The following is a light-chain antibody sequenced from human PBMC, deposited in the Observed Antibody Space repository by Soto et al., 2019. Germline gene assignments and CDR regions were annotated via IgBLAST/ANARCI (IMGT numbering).Light chain of an antibody. J-gene: IGLJ2*01. CDR2: EVS. CDR1: SSDVGGYNY. CDR3: SSYTSSSTPYVV. V-gene: IGLV2-14*01. Sequence: QSALTQPASVSGSPGQSITISCTGTSSDVGGYNYVSWYQQHPGKAPKLMIYEVSNRPSGVSNRFSGSKSGNTASLTISGLQADDDADYYRSSYTSSSTPYVVFGGRTKLTVL.